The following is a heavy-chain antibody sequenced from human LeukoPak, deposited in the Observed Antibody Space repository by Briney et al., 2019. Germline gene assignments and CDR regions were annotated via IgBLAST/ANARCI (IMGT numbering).Heavy chain of an antibody. CDR3: ARDPGAYYESSGYLNWFDP. Sequence: SETLSLTCTVSGGSITTRSYYWGWIRQPPGKGLEWIGSMHHSGSTNYNPSLKSRVTTSVDTSKNQFSLKLSSVTAADTAVYYCARDPGAYYESSGYLNWFDPWGQGTLVTVSS. V-gene: IGHV4-39*07. D-gene: IGHD3-22*01. CDR1: GGSITTRSYY. CDR2: MHHSGST. J-gene: IGHJ5*02.